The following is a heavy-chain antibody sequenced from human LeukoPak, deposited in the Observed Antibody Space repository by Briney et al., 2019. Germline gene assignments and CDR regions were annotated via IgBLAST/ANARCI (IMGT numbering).Heavy chain of an antibody. CDR3: ARPRANSGSYFLPDY. J-gene: IGHJ4*02. CDR1: GFTFSSYA. D-gene: IGHD3-10*01. Sequence: GGSLRLSCAVSGFTFSSYAMHWVRQAPGKGLEYVSAISSNGGSTYYANSVKGRFTISRDNSKNTLYLQMGSLRAEDMAVYYCARPRANSGSYFLPDYWGQGTLVTVSS. V-gene: IGHV3-64*01. CDR2: ISSNGGST.